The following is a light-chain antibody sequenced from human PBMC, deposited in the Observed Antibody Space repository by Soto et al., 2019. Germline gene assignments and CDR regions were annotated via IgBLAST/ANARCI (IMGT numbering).Light chain of an antibody. V-gene: IGKV3-15*01. CDR3: QQYNNWPPMA. CDR2: GAS. CDR1: QSVSSN. Sequence: EIVMTQSPATLSVSPGERATLSCRASQSVSSNLAWYQQKPGQAPRLLIYGASTRATGIPARFSGSGSGTDFTLPFSRLQSEDFAVYSCQQYNNWPPMAFGQGTKVEIK. J-gene: IGKJ1*01.